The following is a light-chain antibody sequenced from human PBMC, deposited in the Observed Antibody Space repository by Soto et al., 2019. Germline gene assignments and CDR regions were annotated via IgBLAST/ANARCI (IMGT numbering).Light chain of an antibody. J-gene: IGKJ1*01. CDR1: QSVSSSY. CDR3: QQYGSSLTWT. V-gene: IGKV3-20*01. Sequence: EIVLTQSPGTLSLSQGERATLSCRASQSVSSSYLAWYQQKPGQAPRLLIYGASSRATGIPDRFSGSGSGTDFTLTISRLEPEDFAVYYCQQYGSSLTWTFGQGTKV. CDR2: GAS.